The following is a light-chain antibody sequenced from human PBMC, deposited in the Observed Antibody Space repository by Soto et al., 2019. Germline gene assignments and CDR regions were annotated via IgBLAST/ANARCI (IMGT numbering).Light chain of an antibody. J-gene: IGKJ1*01. CDR3: QHYGSSPET. Sequence: EIVMTESPATLSVSPGERATLSCRASQTVNSNLAWYQQKPGKAPRLLIYGASSRATGIPDRFSGSGSGTDFTLTISRLEPEDFAVYYCQHYGSSPETFGQGTKVDIK. CDR2: GAS. CDR1: QTVNSN. V-gene: IGKV3-20*01.